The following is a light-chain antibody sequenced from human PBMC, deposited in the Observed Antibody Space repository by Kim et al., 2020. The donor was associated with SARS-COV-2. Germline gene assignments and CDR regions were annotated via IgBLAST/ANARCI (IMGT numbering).Light chain of an antibody. J-gene: IGKJ1*01. V-gene: IGKV3-15*01. CDR3: QQYDNWPRT. Sequence: EIVMTQSPATLSVSPGQRATLSCRTSQFVSSNVAWYQQRPGQAPRLLIYGGFIRATGFPARFSGSGSGTEFTLTISSLQSEDSAVYYCQQYDNWPRTFGQGTKVDIK. CDR2: GGF. CDR1: QFVSSN.